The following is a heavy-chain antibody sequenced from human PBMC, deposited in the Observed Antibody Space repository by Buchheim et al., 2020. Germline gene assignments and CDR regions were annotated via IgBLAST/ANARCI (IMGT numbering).Heavy chain of an antibody. J-gene: IGHJ6*04. V-gene: IGHV3-30*18. D-gene: IGHD3-10*01. CDR1: GFTFSSYG. Sequence: QVQLVESGGGVVQPGRSLRLSCAASGFTFSSYGMHWVRQAPGKGLEWVAVISYDGSNKYYADSVKGRFTVSRDNSKNTLYLQMSSLRAEDTAVYYYAKALLWFVELSVYGMDVWGRGTT. CDR3: AKALLWFVELSVYGMDV. CDR2: ISYDGSNK.